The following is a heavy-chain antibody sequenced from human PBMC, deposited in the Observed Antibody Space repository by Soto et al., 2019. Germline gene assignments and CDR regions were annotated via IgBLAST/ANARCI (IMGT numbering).Heavy chain of an antibody. CDR2: ISYDGTKK. D-gene: IGHD1-1*01. CDR3: VRDLGHGTGPFDY. Sequence: GGSLRLSCAASGFTFSSYGMHWVRQAPGKGLEWVAVISYDGTKKYYADSVKGRFTISRGNSRNSLYLQVNSLRVEDTAAYYCVRDLGHGTGPFDYWGQGALVTVSS. J-gene: IGHJ4*02. CDR1: GFTFSSYG. V-gene: IGHV3-33*08.